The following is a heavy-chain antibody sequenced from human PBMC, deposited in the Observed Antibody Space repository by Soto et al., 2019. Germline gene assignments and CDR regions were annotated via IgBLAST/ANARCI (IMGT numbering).Heavy chain of an antibody. CDR2: IYYSGST. V-gene: IGHV4-39*01. D-gene: IGHD2-2*01. Sequence: SETLSLTCTVSGGSINSSSYYWGWIRQPPGKGLEWIGSIYYSGSTYYNPSLKSRVTISVDTSKNQFSLKLSSVTAADTAVYYCARQGFSYQLLPNWLDPWGQGTLVTVSS. J-gene: IGHJ5*02. CDR3: ARQGFSYQLLPNWLDP. CDR1: GGSINSSSYY.